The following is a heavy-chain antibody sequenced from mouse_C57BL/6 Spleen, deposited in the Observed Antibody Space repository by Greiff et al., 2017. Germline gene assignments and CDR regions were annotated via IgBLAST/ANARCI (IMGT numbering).Heavy chain of an antibody. V-gene: IGHV1-26*01. CDR3: ARGGTFDY. D-gene: IGHD3-3*01. CDR1: GYTFTDYY. J-gene: IGHJ2*01. CDR2: INPNNGGT. Sequence: VQLQQSGPELVKPGASVKISCKASGYTFTDYYMNWVKQSHGKSLEWIGDINPNNGGTSYNQTFKGKATLTVDKSSSTAYMELRSLTSEDSAVYYCARGGTFDYWGQGTTLTVSS.